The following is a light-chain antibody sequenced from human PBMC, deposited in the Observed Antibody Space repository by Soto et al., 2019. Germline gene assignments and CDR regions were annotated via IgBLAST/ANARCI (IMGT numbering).Light chain of an antibody. CDR3: PSFDSSLSAWV. CDR1: SSDIGGYNY. Sequence: QSALTQPASVSGSPGQSITVSCTGTSSDIGGYNYVSWYQRHPGKAPKLMVYEVTNRPSGVSDRFSGSKSGNTASLTISGLQADDEAMYYCPSFDSSLSAWVFGGGTKLTVL. CDR2: EVT. J-gene: IGLJ3*02. V-gene: IGLV2-14*01.